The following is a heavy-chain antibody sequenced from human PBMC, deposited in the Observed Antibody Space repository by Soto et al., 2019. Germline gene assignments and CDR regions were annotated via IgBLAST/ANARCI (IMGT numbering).Heavy chain of an antibody. CDR1: GFSLTTSGVG. Sequence: QITLNESGPPVVKPAETLTLTCTFSGFSLTTSGVGVGWIRQSPGKAPEWLALIYWDVDKRYSASLKSRLTITKDTSKNQVVLTMASVDPADTATYYCAHRILRTVFGLVTTTAIYFDFWGQGTPVVVSS. CDR3: AHRILRTVFGLVTTTAIYFDF. V-gene: IGHV2-5*02. D-gene: IGHD3-3*01. CDR2: IYWDVDK. J-gene: IGHJ4*02.